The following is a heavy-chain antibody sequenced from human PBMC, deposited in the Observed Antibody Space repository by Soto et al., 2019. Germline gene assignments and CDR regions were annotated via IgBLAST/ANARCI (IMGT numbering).Heavy chain of an antibody. V-gene: IGHV3-21*01. D-gene: IGHD3-22*01. CDR3: ARSPYYYDSSGYYGY. CDR1: GFTFSSYS. J-gene: IGHJ4*02. Sequence: GGSLRLSCAASGFTFSSYSMNWVRQAPGKGLEWVSSISSSSSYIYYADSVKGRFTISRDNAKNSLYLQMNSLRAEDTAVYYCARSPYYYDSSGYYGYWGQGTLVTVSS. CDR2: ISSSSSYI.